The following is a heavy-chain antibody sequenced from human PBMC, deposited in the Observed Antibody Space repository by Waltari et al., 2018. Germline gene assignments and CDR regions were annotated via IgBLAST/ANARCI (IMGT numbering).Heavy chain of an antibody. Sequence: QVQLQESGPGLVKPSETLSLTCTVSGYSISSGSYWGWIRQPPGKGLEWIGSIYHSGSTYYNPSLKSRVTISVDTSKNQFSLKLSSVTAADTAVYYCARDLEAYCSSTSCYPYNWFDPWGQGTLVTVSS. CDR2: IYHSGST. CDR3: ARDLEAYCSSTSCYPYNWFDP. V-gene: IGHV4-38-2*02. J-gene: IGHJ5*02. CDR1: GYSISSGSY. D-gene: IGHD2-2*01.